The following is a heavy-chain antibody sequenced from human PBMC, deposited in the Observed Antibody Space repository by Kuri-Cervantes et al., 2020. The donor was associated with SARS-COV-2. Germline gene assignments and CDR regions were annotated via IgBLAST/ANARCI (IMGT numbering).Heavy chain of an antibody. CDR3: AKGSLYYYGSGGGDY. J-gene: IGHJ4*02. Sequence: GESLKISCAASGFTFSSYSVNWVRQAPGKGLEWVSAISGSGGSTYYADSVKGRFTISRDNSKNTLYLQMNSLRAEDTAVYYCAKGSLYYYGSGGGDYWGQGTLVTVSS. D-gene: IGHD3-10*01. CDR2: ISGSGGST. CDR1: GFTFSSYS. V-gene: IGHV3-23*01.